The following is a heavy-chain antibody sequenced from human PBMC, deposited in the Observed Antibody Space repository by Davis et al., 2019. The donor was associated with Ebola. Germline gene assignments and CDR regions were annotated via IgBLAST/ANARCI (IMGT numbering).Heavy chain of an antibody. D-gene: IGHD5-18*01. Sequence: PGGSLRLSCAVYGGSFSGYYWSWIRQPPGKGLEWIGEINHSGSTNYNPSLKSRVTISVDTSKNQFSLKLGSVTAADTAVYYCARVAYSYGLGHWFDPWGQGTLVTVSS. CDR1: GGSFSGYY. J-gene: IGHJ5*02. CDR3: ARVAYSYGLGHWFDP. CDR2: INHSGST. V-gene: IGHV4-34*01.